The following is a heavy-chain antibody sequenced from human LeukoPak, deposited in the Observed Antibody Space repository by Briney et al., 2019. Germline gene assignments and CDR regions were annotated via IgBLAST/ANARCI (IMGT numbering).Heavy chain of an antibody. J-gene: IGHJ4*02. Sequence: SSETLSLTCTVSGGSISSYYWSWIRQPPGKGLEWIGDIYYSGSTNYNASLKSRVSISVDTSKNQFSLKLSSVTAADTAVYYCAKSIDFTGYSSWDYWGRGTLVIVSS. CDR3: AKSIDFTGYSSWDY. CDR1: GGSISSYY. CDR2: IYYSGST. V-gene: IGHV4-59*01. D-gene: IGHD3-9*01.